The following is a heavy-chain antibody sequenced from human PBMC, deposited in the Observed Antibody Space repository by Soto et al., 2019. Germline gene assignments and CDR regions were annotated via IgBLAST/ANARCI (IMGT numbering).Heavy chain of an antibody. D-gene: IGHD3-3*01. V-gene: IGHV3-49*03. CDR1: GFTVGDYA. J-gene: IGHJ6*02. CDR3: TRDDFWSGYYEPPYGMDV. Sequence: GGSLRLSCTASGFTVGDYAMSWFRQAPGKGLEWVGFIRSKAYGGTTEYAASVKGRFTISRDDSKSIAYLQMNSLKTEDTAVYYCTRDDFWSGYYEPPYGMDVWGQGTTVTVSS. CDR2: IRSKAYGGTT.